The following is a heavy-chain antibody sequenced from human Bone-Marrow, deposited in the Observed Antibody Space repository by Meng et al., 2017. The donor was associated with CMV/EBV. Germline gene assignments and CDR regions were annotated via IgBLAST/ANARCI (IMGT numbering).Heavy chain of an antibody. CDR1: RFTFGSYA. CDR3: ARDGFPADFLSGYYFVY. CDR2: ISYDGSNK. V-gene: IGHV3-30*04. D-gene: IGHD3-3*01. Sequence: GRSLRLSCAASRFTFGSYAMHWVRQAPGKGLEWVAVISYDGSNKYYADSVKGRFTISRDNSKNTLYLQMNSLRAEDTAVYYCARDGFPADFLSGYYFVYWGQGTLVTVSS. J-gene: IGHJ4*02.